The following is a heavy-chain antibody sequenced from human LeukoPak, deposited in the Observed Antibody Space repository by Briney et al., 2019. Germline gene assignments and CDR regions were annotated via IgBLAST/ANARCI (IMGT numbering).Heavy chain of an antibody. CDR1: GFTFSSYS. J-gene: IGHJ4*02. CDR2: ISSSSSTI. D-gene: IGHD3-10*01. Sequence: GGSLRLSCAASGFTFSSYSMNLVRQAPGKGLEWVSYISSSSSTIYYADSVKGRFTISRDNAKNSLYLQMNSLRAEDTAVYYCARVPYPGDYGSGRGYWGQGTLVTVSS. V-gene: IGHV3-48*01. CDR3: ARVPYPGDYGSGRGY.